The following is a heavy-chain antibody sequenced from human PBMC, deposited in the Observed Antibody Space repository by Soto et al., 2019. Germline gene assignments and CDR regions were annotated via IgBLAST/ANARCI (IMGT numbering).Heavy chain of an antibody. CDR3: AGGDYNDKGGFDY. V-gene: IGHV3-7*03. J-gene: IGHJ4*02. CDR2: IKPDGSEK. CDR1: GFTFTRYW. D-gene: IGHD2-21*02. Sequence: LRLSCADSGFTFTRYWMSWVRQAPVKGLEWVANIKPDGSEKYYVDSVKGRFTISRDNAKNSLYLQMNSLRAEDTAVYFCAGGDYNDKGGFDYWGQGTLVTVS.